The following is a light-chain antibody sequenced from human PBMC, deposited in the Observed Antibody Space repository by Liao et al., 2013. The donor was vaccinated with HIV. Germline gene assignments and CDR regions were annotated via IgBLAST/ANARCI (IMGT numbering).Light chain of an antibody. Sequence: SYELTQPPSVSVAPGKTARITCGGNNIGSKSVHWYQQKPRQSPVLVIYQDEKRPSGIPERFSGSNSGNTATLTISGTQAMDEADYYCQAWDSSTGVFGGGTQLTVL. V-gene: IGLV3-21*01. CDR3: QAWDSSTGV. CDR2: QDE. J-gene: IGLJ2*01. CDR1: NIGSKS.